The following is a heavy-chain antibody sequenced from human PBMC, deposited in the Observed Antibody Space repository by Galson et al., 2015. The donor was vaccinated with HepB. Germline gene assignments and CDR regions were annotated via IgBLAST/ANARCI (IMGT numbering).Heavy chain of an antibody. CDR2: IIPMFRTA. CDR1: GVTFSSHT. V-gene: IGHV1-69*13. J-gene: IGHJ4*02. CDR3: ARQYDSSGFYAY. D-gene: IGHD3-22*01. Sequence: LVKVSCKASGVTFSSHTISWVRQAPGHGLEWMGGIIPMFRTANYAQKFQGRVTITADESTSTAYMGLTSLTSEDTAVYYCARQYDSSGFYAYWGQGTLVTVSS.